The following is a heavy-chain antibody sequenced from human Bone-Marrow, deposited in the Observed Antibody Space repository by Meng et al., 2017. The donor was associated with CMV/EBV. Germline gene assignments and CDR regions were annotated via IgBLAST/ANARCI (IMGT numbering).Heavy chain of an antibody. CDR3: ARDWGTTVTTLGNYYGMDV. D-gene: IGHD4-17*01. Sequence: GESLKISCAASGFTFSSNSMHWVRQVPGKGLEWVAVISYNGRQKYYADSVKGRFTISRDNAKNSLYLQMNSLRAEDTAVYYCARDWGTTVTTLGNYYGMDVWGQGTTVTVSS. V-gene: IGHV3-30*04. CDR1: GFTFSSNS. CDR2: ISYNGRQK. J-gene: IGHJ6*02.